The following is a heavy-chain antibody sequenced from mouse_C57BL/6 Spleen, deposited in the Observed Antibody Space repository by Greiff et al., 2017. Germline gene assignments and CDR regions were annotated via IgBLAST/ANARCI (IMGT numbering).Heavy chain of an antibody. CDR2: IYPRSGNT. D-gene: IGHD2-4*01. CDR1: GYTFTSYG. V-gene: IGHV1-81*01. CDR3: ARRRTYDYDGYFDV. Sequence: VQRVESGAELARPGASVKLSCKASGYTFTSYGISWVKQRTGQGLEWIGEIYPRSGNTYYNEKFKGKATLTADKSSSTAYMELRSLTSEDSAVYFCARRRTYDYDGYFDVWHRDHGHRLL. J-gene: IGHJ1*03.